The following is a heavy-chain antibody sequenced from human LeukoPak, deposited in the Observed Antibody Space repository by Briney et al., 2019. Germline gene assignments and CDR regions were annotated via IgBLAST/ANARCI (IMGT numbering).Heavy chain of an antibody. J-gene: IGHJ2*01. CDR3: ARSPLPDTAMVHEGDWYFDL. Sequence: GGSLRLSCAASGFTFSSYGMTWVRQAPGKGLEWVSAISGSGGSTYYADSVKGRFTISRDNSKNTLYLQMNSLRAEDTAVYYCARSPLPDTAMVHEGDWYFDLWGRGTLVTVSS. D-gene: IGHD5-18*01. V-gene: IGHV3-23*01. CDR2: ISGSGGST. CDR1: GFTFSSYG.